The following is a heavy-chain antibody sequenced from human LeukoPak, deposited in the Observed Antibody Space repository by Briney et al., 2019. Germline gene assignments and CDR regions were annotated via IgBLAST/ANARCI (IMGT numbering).Heavy chain of an antibody. CDR1: GFTFSNAW. V-gene: IGHV3-15*01. D-gene: IGHD3-22*01. CDR2: IKSKTDGGTT. Sequence: PGGSLRLSCAASGFTFSNAWMIWVRQAPGKGLEWVGRIKSKTDGGTTDYAAPVKGRFTISRDDSKNTLYLQMNSLKTEDTAVYYCTTGTTNYYDSIHPGGDYWGQGTLVTVSS. J-gene: IGHJ4*02. CDR3: TTGTTNYYDSIHPGGDY.